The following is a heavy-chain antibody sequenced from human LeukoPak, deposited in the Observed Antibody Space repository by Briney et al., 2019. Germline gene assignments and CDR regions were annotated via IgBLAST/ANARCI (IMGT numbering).Heavy chain of an antibody. CDR1: GGTFSSYA. V-gene: IGHV1-69*01. CDR3: ARDRGEQGDWFDP. J-gene: IGHJ5*02. Sequence: ASVKVSCKASGGTFSSYAISWVRQAPGQGLEWMGGIIPIFGTANYAQKFQGRVTITPDESTSTAYMELSSLRSEDTAVYYCARDRGEQGDWFDPWGQGTLVTVSS. CDR2: IIPIFGTA. D-gene: IGHD1/OR15-1a*01.